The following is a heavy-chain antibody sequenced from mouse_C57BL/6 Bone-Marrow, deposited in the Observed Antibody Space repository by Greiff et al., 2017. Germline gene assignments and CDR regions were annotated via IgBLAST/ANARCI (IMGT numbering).Heavy chain of an antibody. Sequence: VQLQQSGAELVRPGTSVKVSCKASGYAFTNYLIEWVKQRPGQGLEWIGVLNPGSGGTNYNEKFKGKATLTADKSSSTAYMQLSSLTTEDSAVYFCARAWGGDYWGQDTTLTVSS. V-gene: IGHV1-54*01. CDR2: LNPGSGGT. D-gene: IGHD4-1*01. J-gene: IGHJ2*01. CDR3: ARAWGGDY. CDR1: GYAFTNYL.